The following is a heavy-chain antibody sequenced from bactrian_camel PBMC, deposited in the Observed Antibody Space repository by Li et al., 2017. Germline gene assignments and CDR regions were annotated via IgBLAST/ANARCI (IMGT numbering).Heavy chain of an antibody. D-gene: IGHD1*01. CDR1: GAIETTNC. CDR3: AADVGQHDTRCRTFGAAYNY. V-gene: IGHV3S1*01. Sequence: VQAGGSLRLSCAASGAIETTNCMGWFRQTPGKEREGIASFYTGGTTIYYANSVKGRFTITRDNAKNTMSLQMNSLKPEDTAVYYCAADVGQHDTRCRTFGAAYNYWGQGTQVTVS. J-gene: IGHJ4*01. CDR2: FYTGGTTI.